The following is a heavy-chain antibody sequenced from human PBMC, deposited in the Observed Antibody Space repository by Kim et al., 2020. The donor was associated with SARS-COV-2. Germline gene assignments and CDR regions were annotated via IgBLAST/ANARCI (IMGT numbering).Heavy chain of an antibody. D-gene: IGHD5-12*01. CDR2: IIPIFGTT. Sequence: SVKVSCKASGGTFSSYGISWVRQAPGQGLEWMGGIIPIFGTTNHAQKFQGRVTITADESTSTVYMELTSLRSDDTAVYYCARGPIDMATMDYWGQGTLVTVSS. J-gene: IGHJ4*02. CDR3: ARGPIDMATMDY. V-gene: IGHV1-69*13. CDR1: GGTFSSYG.